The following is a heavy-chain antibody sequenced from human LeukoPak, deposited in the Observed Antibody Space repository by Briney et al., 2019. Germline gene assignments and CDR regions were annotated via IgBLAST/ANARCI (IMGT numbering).Heavy chain of an antibody. V-gene: IGHV3-21*01. D-gene: IGHD6-13*01. CDR2: ISSSSSCI. J-gene: IGHJ4*02. CDR3: AREYSSSWEFDY. CDR1: GFTFSSYS. Sequence: PGGSLRLSCAASGFTFSSYSMNWVRQAPGKGLEWVSSISSSSSCIYYADSVKGRFTISRDNAKNSLYLQMNSLRAEVTAVYYCAREYSSSWEFDYWGQGTLVTVSS.